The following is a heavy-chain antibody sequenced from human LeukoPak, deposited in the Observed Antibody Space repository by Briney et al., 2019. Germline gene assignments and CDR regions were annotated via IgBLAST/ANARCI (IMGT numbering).Heavy chain of an antibody. CDR1: GIPLRGYA. D-gene: IGHD1-26*01. J-gene: IGHJ4*02. V-gene: IGHV3-23*01. Sequence: GGSLRLSCAGAGIPLRGYAMSWVRQAPGKGLEWVSAMSGSGDSTLYADPVRGRFTISRDDSKNTLYLQMNNLRVEDTAVYYCAKDNYTDSYYPFDYWGQGTLVTVSS. CDR3: AKDNYTDSYYPFDY. CDR2: MSGSGDST.